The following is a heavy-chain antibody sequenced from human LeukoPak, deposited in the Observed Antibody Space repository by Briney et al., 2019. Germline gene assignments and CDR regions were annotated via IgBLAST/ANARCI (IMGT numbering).Heavy chain of an antibody. CDR3: ARGQRLSELYNWFDP. CDR1: GFTFSSYA. V-gene: IGHV3-30*04. J-gene: IGHJ5*02. D-gene: IGHD1-1*01. CDR2: ISYDGSNK. Sequence: PGGSLRLSCVASGFTFSSYAMHWVRQAPGKGLEWVAVISYDGSNKYYADSVKGRFTISRDNSKNTLYLQMNSLRAEDTAVYYCARGQRLSELYNWFDPWGQGTLVTVSS.